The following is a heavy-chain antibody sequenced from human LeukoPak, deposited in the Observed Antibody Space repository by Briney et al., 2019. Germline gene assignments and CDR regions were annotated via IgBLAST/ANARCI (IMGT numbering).Heavy chain of an antibody. D-gene: IGHD2-15*01. V-gene: IGHV3-7*01. CDR3: ARDSRPRGGSCFDH. J-gene: IGHJ4*02. CDR2: IKEDGSGK. Sequence: GGSLRLSCAASGFTFTDHWMSWVRQTPGKGLEWVANIKEDGSGKYYVDSVKGRFTIFRDDARNSLYLQMSNLRAEDTAFYCCARDSRPRGGSCFDHWGQGTLVSVSS. CDR1: GFTFTDHW.